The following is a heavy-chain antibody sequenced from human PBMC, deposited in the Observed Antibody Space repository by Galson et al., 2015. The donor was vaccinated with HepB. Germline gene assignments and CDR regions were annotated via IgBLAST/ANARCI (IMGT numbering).Heavy chain of an antibody. J-gene: IGHJ6*02. CDR1: GFTFSSYA. CDR3: ARDRGYLGQGKRAKTKYGMDV. Sequence: SLRLSCAASGFTFSSYAMHWVRQAPGKGLEWVAVISYDGSNKYYADSVKGRFTISRDNSKNTLYLQMNSLRAEDTAVYYCARDRGYLGQGKRAKTKYGMDVWGQGTTVTVSS. CDR2: ISYDGSNK. D-gene: IGHD2-15*01. V-gene: IGHV3-30-3*01.